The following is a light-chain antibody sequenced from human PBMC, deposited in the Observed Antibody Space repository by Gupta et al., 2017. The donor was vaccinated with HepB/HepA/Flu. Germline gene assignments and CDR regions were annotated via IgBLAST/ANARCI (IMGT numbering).Light chain of an antibody. V-gene: IGLV3-21*03. Sequence: SYVLSQPPSVSVAPGKTATITCAGNNIGSKNVHWYQQKPGQAPALQVYDDSNRPSGIPERFSGSNSGNMATLTISRVEAGDEADYDCQVWDTSSDQGVFGGGTKVTVL. CDR2: DDS. CDR1: NIGSKN. CDR3: QVWDTSSDQGV. J-gene: IGLJ3*02.